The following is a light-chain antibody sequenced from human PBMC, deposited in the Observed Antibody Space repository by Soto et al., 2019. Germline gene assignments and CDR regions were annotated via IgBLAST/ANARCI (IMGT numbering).Light chain of an antibody. CDR3: QQYGSSPIT. Sequence: EIVMTQSPATLSLSPGERATLSCRASQSVDNYLDWYQQKPGQAPRLLIYGASSRATGIPDRFSGSGSGTDFTLTISRLEPEDFAVYYCQQYGSSPITFGQGTRLGIK. CDR2: GAS. CDR1: QSVDNY. J-gene: IGKJ5*01. V-gene: IGKV3-20*01.